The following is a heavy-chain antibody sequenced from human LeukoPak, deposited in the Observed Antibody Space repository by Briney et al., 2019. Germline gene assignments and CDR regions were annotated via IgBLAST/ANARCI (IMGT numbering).Heavy chain of an antibody. D-gene: IGHD3-10*01. V-gene: IGHV1-69*13. Sequence: SVKVSCMASGGTFSSYAISWVRQAPGQGLEWMGGIIPIFGTANYAQKFQGRVTITADESTSTAYMELSSLRSEDTAVYYCARGGGGFGELLPPNWFDPWGQGTLVTVSS. CDR1: GGTFSSYA. CDR2: IIPIFGTA. CDR3: ARGGGGFGELLPPNWFDP. J-gene: IGHJ5*02.